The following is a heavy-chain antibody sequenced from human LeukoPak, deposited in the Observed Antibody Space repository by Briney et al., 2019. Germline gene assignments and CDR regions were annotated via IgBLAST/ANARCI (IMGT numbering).Heavy chain of an antibody. CDR1: GGSISRYY. V-gene: IGHV4-59*08. CDR2: IYYSGST. D-gene: IGHD1-26*01. Sequence: SETLSLTCTVSGGSISRYYWSWIRQSPGKGLEWIAYIYYSGSTNYNPSLKSRVTISVDTSNNQFSPKVYSVTAADTAVYYCARHDMDVAGGGLDYFDYWGQGTLVTVSS. CDR3: ARHDMDVAGGGLDYFDY. J-gene: IGHJ4*02.